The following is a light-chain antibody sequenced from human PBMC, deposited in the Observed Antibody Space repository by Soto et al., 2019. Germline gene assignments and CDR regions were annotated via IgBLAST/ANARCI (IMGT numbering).Light chain of an antibody. CDR1: RHNVGGYNY. V-gene: IGLV2-14*01. CDR3: STYTSSSTLV. CDR2: EVT. Sequence: QSALTQPASVSGSPGQSITISCTGTRHNVGGYNYVSWYQQHPGKAPKLIIFEVTNRPSGISDRFSGSKSGNTASLTISGLQADNESHYYCSTYTSSSTLVFGRGTKLTVL. J-gene: IGLJ2*01.